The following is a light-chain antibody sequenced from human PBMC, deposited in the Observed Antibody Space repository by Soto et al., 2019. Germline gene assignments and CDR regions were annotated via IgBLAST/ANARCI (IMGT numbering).Light chain of an antibody. V-gene: IGLV2-14*01. CDR2: DVS. J-gene: IGLJ1*01. Sequence: SVLTQPASVSGSPGQSITISCTGTSSDVGGYNYASWYQQHPGKAPKLMIFDVSDRPSGVSNRFSGSKSGNTASLTISGLQAEDEADYYCSSYTTSTTAVFGTGTKVTVL. CDR1: SSDVGGYNY. CDR3: SSYTTSTTAV.